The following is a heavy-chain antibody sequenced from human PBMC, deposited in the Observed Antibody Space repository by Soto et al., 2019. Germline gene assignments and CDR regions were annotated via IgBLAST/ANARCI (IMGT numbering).Heavy chain of an antibody. CDR3: ARGGIAAAAPPYY. CDR2: IYYSGST. D-gene: IGHD6-13*01. J-gene: IGHJ4*02. Sequence: SETLSLTCTVSGGSISSGGYYWSWIRQHPGKGLEWIGYIYYSGSTYYSPSLKSRVTISVDTSKNQFSLKLSSVTAADTAVYYCARGGIAAAAPPYYWGQGTLVTVSS. V-gene: IGHV4-31*03. CDR1: GGSISSGGYY.